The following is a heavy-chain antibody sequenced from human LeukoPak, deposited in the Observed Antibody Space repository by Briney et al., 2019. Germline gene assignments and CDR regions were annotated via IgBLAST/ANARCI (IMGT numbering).Heavy chain of an antibody. V-gene: IGHV3-21*01. D-gene: IGHD1-14*01. Sequence: GGSLRLSXAASGFTFSSCGFNWVRQAPGKGMEWVSSIGPTGTDRYYADSVRGRFTISRDNAKNSMYLQMDSLRDEDTAVYYCATETIGRHYDYWGQGTLLTVSS. J-gene: IGHJ4*02. CDR3: ATETIGRHYDY. CDR2: IGPTGTDR. CDR1: GFTFSSCG.